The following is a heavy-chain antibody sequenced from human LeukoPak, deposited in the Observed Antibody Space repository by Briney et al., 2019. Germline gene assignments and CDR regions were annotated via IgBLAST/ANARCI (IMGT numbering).Heavy chain of an antibody. CDR3: ARALSIATTFDI. D-gene: IGHD6-6*01. Sequence: GGSLRLSCAASGFIFSSYDINWLRQAPGQGLEWISSISSSSSYIYYADSVRGRFTISRDNAKHSVFLQMNRLRGEDTAACYCARALSIATTFDIWGLGTMVTVYS. CDR2: ISSSSSYI. V-gene: IGHV3-21*01. CDR1: GFIFSSYD. J-gene: IGHJ3*02.